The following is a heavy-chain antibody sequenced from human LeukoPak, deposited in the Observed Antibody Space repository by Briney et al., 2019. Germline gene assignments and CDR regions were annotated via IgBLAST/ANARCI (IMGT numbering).Heavy chain of an antibody. V-gene: IGHV3-23*01. Sequence: GGSLRLSCTGSGFIFSRYAVRWVRQAPGKGLEWVSAISKNTVDTDYADSVKGRLTISRDSSKNTVYLQMNSLRAEDTAVYYCVRDMEPLRYFDTWGQGTLVTVSS. J-gene: IGHJ4*02. CDR1: GFIFSRYA. CDR2: ISKNTVDT. D-gene: IGHD3-9*01. CDR3: VRDMEPLRYFDT.